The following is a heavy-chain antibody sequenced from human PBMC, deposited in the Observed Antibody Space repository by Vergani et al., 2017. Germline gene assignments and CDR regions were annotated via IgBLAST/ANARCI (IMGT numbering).Heavy chain of an antibody. D-gene: IGHD5-12*01. J-gene: IGHJ4*02. Sequence: EVQLLESGGGLVQPGGSLRLSCIASGFTFSRSAMSWVRQAPGKGLEWVSTLSASDRRTHYADSVKGRFIISRDNSKNTLHLQMNSLRADDTAVYYCTKGSRGYTGYFFDYWGQGTLATVSS. CDR1: GFTFSRSA. V-gene: IGHV3-23*01. CDR3: TKGSRGYTGYFFDY. CDR2: LSASDRRT.